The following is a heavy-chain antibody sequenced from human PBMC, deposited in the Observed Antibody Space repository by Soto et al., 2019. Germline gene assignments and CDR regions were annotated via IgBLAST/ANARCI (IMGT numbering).Heavy chain of an antibody. CDR1: GFTFSSYA. V-gene: IGHV3-64D*08. CDR2: ISSNGGST. D-gene: IGHD2-21*02. CDR3: VKDRDGLPFDY. J-gene: IGHJ4*02. Sequence: GGSLRLSCSASGFTFSSYAMHWVRQAPGKGLEYVSAISSNGGSTYYADSVKGRFTISRDNSKNTLYLQMSSLRAEDTTVYYCVKDRDGLPFDYWGQGTLVTVSS.